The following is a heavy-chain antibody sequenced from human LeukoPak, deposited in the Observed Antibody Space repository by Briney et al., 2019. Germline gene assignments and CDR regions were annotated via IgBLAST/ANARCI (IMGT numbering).Heavy chain of an antibody. Sequence: ASVKVSCKASGYTCTSYYMHWVRQAPGQRLEWMGIINPSDGSTSYAQKFQGRVTMTRDTSTSTVYMELCSLRSEDTAVYYCARLPPGYYFDYWGQGTLVTVSS. CDR1: GYTCTSYY. CDR2: INPSDGST. CDR3: ARLPPGYYFDY. J-gene: IGHJ4*02. V-gene: IGHV1-46*01.